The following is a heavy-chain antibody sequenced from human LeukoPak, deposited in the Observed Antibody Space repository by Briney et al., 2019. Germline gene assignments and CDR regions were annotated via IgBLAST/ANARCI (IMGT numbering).Heavy chain of an antibody. CDR3: ARDYLKSGWYMGSRAFDI. J-gene: IGHJ3*02. D-gene: IGHD6-19*01. V-gene: IGHV4-30-4*02. Sequence: RPSETLSLTCTVSGGSISSGDYYWSWIRQPPGKGLEWIGYIYYSGSTYYNPSLKSRVTISVDTSKNQFSLKLSSVTAADTAVYYCARDYLKSGWYMGSRAFDIWGQGTMVTVSS. CDR1: GGSISSGDYY. CDR2: IYYSGST.